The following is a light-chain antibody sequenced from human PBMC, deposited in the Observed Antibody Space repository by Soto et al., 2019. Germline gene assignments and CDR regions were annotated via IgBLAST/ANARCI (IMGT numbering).Light chain of an antibody. J-gene: IGLJ2*01. CDR2: DVS. CDR3: SSDTSSSTVV. Sequence: QSALTQPASVSGSPGQSITISCTGTSSDVAGYNYVSWYQQHPGKAPKLMIYDVSNRPSGVSNRFSGSKSGNTASLTISGLQAEDEADYYCSSDTSSSTVVFGGGTKVTVL. CDR1: SSDVAGYNY. V-gene: IGLV2-14*01.